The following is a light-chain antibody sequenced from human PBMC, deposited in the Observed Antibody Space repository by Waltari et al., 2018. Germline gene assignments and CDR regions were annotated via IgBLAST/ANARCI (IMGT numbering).Light chain of an antibody. CDR3: QQYSTFPPT. J-gene: IGKJ4*01. CDR1: QAISTF. CDR2: AAS. Sequence: DIQMTKSPFSLSPSVGDRVILTCRASQAISTFLAWFQLKPGKAPKSLIYAASTLQTGVSSNFSGSGSGTDFTLTISSLQPGDCATYYCQQYSTFPPTFGGGTRVEI. V-gene: IGKV1-16*02.